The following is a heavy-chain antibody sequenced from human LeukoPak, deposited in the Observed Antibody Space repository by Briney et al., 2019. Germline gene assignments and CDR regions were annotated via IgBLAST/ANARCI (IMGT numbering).Heavy chain of an antibody. CDR1: GFTFSSYS. CDR2: ISSSSSYI. CDR3: ARINTTNYDFWSGYYSTVYYFDY. J-gene: IGHJ4*02. Sequence: PGGSLRLSCAASGFTFSSYSMNWVRQAPGKGLEWVSFISSSSSYIYYADSVKGRFTISRDNAKNSLYLQMNSLRAEDTAVYYCARINTTNYDFWSGYYSTVYYFDYWGQGTLVTVSS. D-gene: IGHD3-3*01. V-gene: IGHV3-21*01.